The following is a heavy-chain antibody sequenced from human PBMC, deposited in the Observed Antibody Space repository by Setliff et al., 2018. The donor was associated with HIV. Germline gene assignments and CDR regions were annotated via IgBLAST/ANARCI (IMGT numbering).Heavy chain of an antibody. V-gene: IGHV4-39*01. Sequence: SETLSLTCTVSGGSITRTPYYWGWIRQPPGKGLEWIGSIYHTGITYDNPSLKSRVTISVDASKNQISLRLGSVTAAVTAVYYCARRGDFFYYAMDVWGQGTTVTVSS. CDR2: IYHTGIT. J-gene: IGHJ6*02. CDR3: ARRGDFFYYAMDV. CDR1: GGSITRTPYY.